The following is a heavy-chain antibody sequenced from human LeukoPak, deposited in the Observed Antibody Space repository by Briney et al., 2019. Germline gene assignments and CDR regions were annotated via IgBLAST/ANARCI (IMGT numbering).Heavy chain of an antibody. J-gene: IGHJ4*02. V-gene: IGHV7-4-1*01. CDR1: GYTFTRYP. CDR2: ISTNAGNP. D-gene: IGHD5-12*01. Sequence: ASVKVSCKASGYTFTRYPMNWVRQAPGQGLEWMGWISTNAGNPTYAQGFTGRFVFSLDTSVSTAYLQILSLKAEDTAVYYCARAVGIVARSFDYWGQGTRVTVSS. CDR3: ARAVGIVARSFDY.